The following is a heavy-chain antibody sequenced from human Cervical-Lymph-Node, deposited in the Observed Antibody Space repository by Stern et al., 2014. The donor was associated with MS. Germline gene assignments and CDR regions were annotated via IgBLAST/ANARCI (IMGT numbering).Heavy chain of an antibody. CDR3: AHWPMESLGRPFDS. J-gene: IGHJ4*02. CDR2: IYWDDEK. CDR1: GFSLTTSGVG. Sequence: QVTLKESGPTLLKPAQTLTLTCTFSGFSLTTSGVGVGWIRQPPGKAPEWLALIYWDDEKRYSQSLRSRLTITKDTSKNQVVLKMLNMDPADTATYFCAHWPMESLGRPFDSWGQGTLVTVSS. V-gene: IGHV2-5*02. D-gene: IGHD1-1*01.